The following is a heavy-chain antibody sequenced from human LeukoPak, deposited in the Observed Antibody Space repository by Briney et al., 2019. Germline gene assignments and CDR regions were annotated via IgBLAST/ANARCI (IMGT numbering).Heavy chain of an antibody. CDR1: GFTFSSYW. Sequence: SGGSLRLSCVVSGFTFSSYWMSWVPQAPGKGLEWVANIKQDGSEKYYVDSVKGRFTMSRDNAKNSLYLQMNSLRAEDTAVYYCARVQWELRGVGSYFEYWGQGALVTVSS. J-gene: IGHJ4*02. D-gene: IGHD1-26*01. V-gene: IGHV3-7*01. CDR2: IKQDGSEK. CDR3: ARVQWELRGVGSYFEY.